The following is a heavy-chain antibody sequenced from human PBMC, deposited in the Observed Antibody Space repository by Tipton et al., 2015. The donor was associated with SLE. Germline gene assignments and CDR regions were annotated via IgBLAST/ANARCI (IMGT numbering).Heavy chain of an antibody. J-gene: IGHJ3*02. Sequence: TLSLTCAVYGGSFSGYYWSWIRQPPGKGLEWIGEINHSGSTNYNPSLKSRVTISVDTSKNQFSLKLSSVTAADTAVYYCARVRGGSGAFDIWGQGPLVTVSS. CDR2: INHSGST. D-gene: IGHD3-10*01. CDR1: GGSFSGYY. V-gene: IGHV4-34*01. CDR3: ARVRGGSGAFDI.